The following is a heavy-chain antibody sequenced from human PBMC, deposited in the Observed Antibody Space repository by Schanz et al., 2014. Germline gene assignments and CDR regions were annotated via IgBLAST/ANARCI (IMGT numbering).Heavy chain of an antibody. CDR3: ARVQDDILTGSEYYYGMDV. Sequence: VQLEQSGAEVKKPGSSVKVSCKASGGTFSSFGINWVRQAPGQGLEWMGWISTSNGNTNYIQKLQGRVTMTTDTSTSTAYMELRSLRSDDTAVYYCARVQDDILTGSEYYYGMDVWGQGTTVNVSS. D-gene: IGHD3-9*01. CDR2: ISTSNGNT. J-gene: IGHJ6*02. V-gene: IGHV1-18*01. CDR1: GGTFSSFG.